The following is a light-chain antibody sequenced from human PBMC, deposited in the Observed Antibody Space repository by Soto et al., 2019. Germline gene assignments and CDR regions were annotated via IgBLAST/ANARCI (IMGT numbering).Light chain of an antibody. CDR3: AVWDDTLSGPWV. Sequence: QLVLTQPPSASGTPGQRVTISCSGSSSNIGYNYVYWYQHLPGTAPKLLIYRNNQRPSGVPDRFSGSKSATSASLAISGLRSEDEAVYYCAVWDDTLSGPWVFGGGTKLTVL. CDR2: RNN. J-gene: IGLJ3*02. V-gene: IGLV1-47*01. CDR1: SSNIGYNY.